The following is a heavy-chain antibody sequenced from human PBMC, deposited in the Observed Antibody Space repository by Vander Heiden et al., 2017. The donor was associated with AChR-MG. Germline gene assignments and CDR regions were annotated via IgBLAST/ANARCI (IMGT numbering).Heavy chain of an antibody. CDR1: GGSISSSSYY. Sequence: QLQLQESGPGLVKPSETLSLTCTVSGGSISSSSYYWGWIRQPPGKGLEWIGSIYYSGSTYYNPSLKSRVTISVDTSKNQFSLKLSSVTAADTAVYYCARQWTQATYYDFWSGYYSPAEYFQHWGQGTLVTVSS. J-gene: IGHJ1*01. CDR2: IYYSGST. V-gene: IGHV4-39*01. CDR3: ARQWTQATYYDFWSGYYSPAEYFQH. D-gene: IGHD3-3*01.